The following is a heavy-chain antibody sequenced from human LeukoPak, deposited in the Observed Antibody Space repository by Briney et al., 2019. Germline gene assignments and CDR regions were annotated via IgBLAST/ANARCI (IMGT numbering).Heavy chain of an antibody. Sequence: GGSLRLSCAASGFNFGEFWMAWVRQTPGMGLEWVADIKEDGSESFYVDSVKGRFTISRDNSKNSLDLQMNRLRGEDTAVYYCAKDRASGSGSYSYRGFDHWGQGTLVTVSS. CDR2: IKEDGSES. J-gene: IGHJ5*02. CDR1: GFNFGEFW. D-gene: IGHD6-19*01. CDR3: AKDRASGSGSYSYRGFDH. V-gene: IGHV3-7*03.